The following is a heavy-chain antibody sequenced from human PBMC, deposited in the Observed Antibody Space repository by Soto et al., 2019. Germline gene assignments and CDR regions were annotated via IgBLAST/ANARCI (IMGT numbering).Heavy chain of an antibody. V-gene: IGHV3-53*01. CDR1: GFTVSSYY. CDR3: ARATTNWNDPVGYFDY. CDR2: IYSGGDT. J-gene: IGHJ4*02. D-gene: IGHD1-1*01. Sequence: EVQLVGSGGGLLQPGGSLRVSCAASGFTVSSYYMSWVRQAPGKGLEWVSVIYSGGDTYYADSVKGRFTISRDNSKNTLYLQMDSLRVEDTAVYYCARATTNWNDPVGYFDYWGQGSLVTVSS.